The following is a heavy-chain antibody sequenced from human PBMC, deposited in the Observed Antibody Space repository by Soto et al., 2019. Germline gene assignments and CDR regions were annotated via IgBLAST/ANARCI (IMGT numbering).Heavy chain of an antibody. CDR3: AKDTSSSPYYMDV. D-gene: IGHD2-2*01. Sequence: EGQVLESGGGSVQPGGSLRLSCAASGFTFSNFAMSWVLHAPGKGLEWVSEISGSPGTTYYADSVKGRFIISRDNSKNTLHLQMNSLRAEDKAVYYCAKDTSSSPYYMDVLGKGTTVTVSS. V-gene: IGHV3-23*01. CDR1: GFTFSNFA. J-gene: IGHJ6*03. CDR2: ISGSPGTT.